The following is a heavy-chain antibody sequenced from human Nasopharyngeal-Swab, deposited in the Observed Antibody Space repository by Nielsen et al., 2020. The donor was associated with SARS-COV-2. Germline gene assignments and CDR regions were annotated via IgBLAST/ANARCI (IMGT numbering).Heavy chain of an antibody. CDR2: ISSSSSYT. CDR3: ARVAWDIVVVVAAGAPDY. V-gene: IGHV3-11*05. D-gene: IGHD2-15*01. Sequence: GGSLRLSCEASGFRFSDYYMSWIRLAPGKGLEWVSYISSSSSYTNYADSVKGRFTISRDNAKNSLYLQMNSLRAEDTAVYYCARVAWDIVVVVAAGAPDYWGQGTLVTVSS. CDR1: GFRFSDYY. J-gene: IGHJ4*02.